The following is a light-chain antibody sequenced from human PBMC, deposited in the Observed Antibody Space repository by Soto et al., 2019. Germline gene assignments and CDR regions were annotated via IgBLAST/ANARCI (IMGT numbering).Light chain of an antibody. J-gene: IGLJ1*01. Sequence: QSVLTQPPSVSGAPGQRVTISCTGSSSNIGAGYDVHWYQQLPGTAPKLLIYGNSNRPSGVPDRFSGSKSCTSASLAITGLQAEDEADYSCQSYDSSLSVDVFGTGTKLTVL. CDR2: GNS. CDR1: SSNIGAGYD. V-gene: IGLV1-40*01. CDR3: QSYDSSLSVDV.